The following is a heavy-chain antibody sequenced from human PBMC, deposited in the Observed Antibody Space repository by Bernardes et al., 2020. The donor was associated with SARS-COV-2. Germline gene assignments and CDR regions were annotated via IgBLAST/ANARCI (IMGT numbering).Heavy chain of an antibody. Sequence: SETLSLTCTVSGGTISSGSYYWSWIRQPAGQGLEWIGRIYTSGSTNYNPSLKSRVTISVDTSKNQFSLKLSSVTAADTAVYYCARADTWYFDLWGRGTLVTVSS. CDR1: GGTISSGSYY. D-gene: IGHD5-18*01. V-gene: IGHV4-61*02. CDR2: IYTSGST. CDR3: ARADTWYFDL. J-gene: IGHJ2*01.